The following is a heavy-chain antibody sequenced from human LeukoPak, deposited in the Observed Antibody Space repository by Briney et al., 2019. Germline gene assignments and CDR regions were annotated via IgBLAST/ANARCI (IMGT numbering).Heavy chain of an antibody. CDR2: IYYSEKT. V-gene: IGHV4-59*08. J-gene: IGHJ4*02. Sequence: SETLSLTCTVSGASISSYYWSWIRQPPGQGLEWIGYIYYSEKTNYNPSLKSRITISMDTSRNQFSLKLSSVTSADTAVYYCAGLPVYYDVLTGYSQYYFDHWGQGTLVTVSS. D-gene: IGHD3-9*01. CDR3: AGLPVYYDVLTGYSQYYFDH. CDR1: GASISSYY.